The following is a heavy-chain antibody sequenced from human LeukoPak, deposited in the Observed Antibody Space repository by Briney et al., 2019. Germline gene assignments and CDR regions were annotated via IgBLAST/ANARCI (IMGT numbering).Heavy chain of an antibody. Sequence: SETLSLTCTVSGGSISTYYWSWIRQPPGKGLEWIGYVYYSGSTNYNPSLESRVTISVDTSKNQFSLMLSSVTAADTAVYYCARGGTIKNGMDVWGQGTTVTVSS. CDR2: VYYSGST. V-gene: IGHV4-59*01. J-gene: IGHJ6*02. CDR1: GGSISTYY. D-gene: IGHD1-14*01. CDR3: ARGGTIKNGMDV.